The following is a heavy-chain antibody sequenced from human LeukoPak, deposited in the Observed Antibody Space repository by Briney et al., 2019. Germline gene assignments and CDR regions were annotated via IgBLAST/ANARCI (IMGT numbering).Heavy chain of an antibody. Sequence: PGGSLRLSCAASGFTFSDHYMDWVRQAPGKGLAWVGRTRNKANSYTTEYAASVKGRFTISRDDSMNSLYLQMNSLKTEDTAVYYCARDVSCSGGSCPYYFDYWGQGTLVTVSS. CDR3: ARDVSCSGGSCPYYFDY. J-gene: IGHJ4*02. CDR1: GFTFSDHY. V-gene: IGHV3-72*01. CDR2: TRNKANSYTT. D-gene: IGHD2-15*01.